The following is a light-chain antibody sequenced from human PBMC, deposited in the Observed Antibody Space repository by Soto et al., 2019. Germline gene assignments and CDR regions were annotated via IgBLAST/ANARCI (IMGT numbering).Light chain of an antibody. CDR1: SSDVGGYNY. CDR3: SSYTSSSTNYV. Sequence: SVLTQPASVSGSPGQSITISYTGTSSDVGGYNYVSWYQQHPGKAPKLMIYDVSNRPSGVSNRFSGSKSGNTASLTISGLQAEDEADYYCSSYTSSSTNYVFGTGTKVTVL. V-gene: IGLV2-14*01. J-gene: IGLJ1*01. CDR2: DVS.